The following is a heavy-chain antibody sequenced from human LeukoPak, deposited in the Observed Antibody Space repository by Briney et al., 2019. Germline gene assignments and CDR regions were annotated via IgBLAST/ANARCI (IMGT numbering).Heavy chain of an antibody. CDR3: ARGNRHYYDSSGYYYGALFDY. CDR2: IYYSGST. J-gene: IGHJ4*02. V-gene: IGHV4-31*03. Sequence: SQTLSLTCTVSGGSISRGGYYWSWIRQHPGKGLEWIGYIYYSGSTYYNPSLKSRVTISVDTSKNQFSLKLSSVTAADTAVYYCARGNRHYYDSSGYYYGALFDYWGQGTLVTVSS. CDR1: GGSISRGGYY. D-gene: IGHD3-22*01.